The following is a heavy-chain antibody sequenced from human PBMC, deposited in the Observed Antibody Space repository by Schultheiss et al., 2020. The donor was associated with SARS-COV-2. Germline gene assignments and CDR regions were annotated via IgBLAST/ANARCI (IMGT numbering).Heavy chain of an antibody. CDR2: INHSGST. CDR1: GGSFSGYY. D-gene: IGHD6-19*01. Sequence: SETLSLTCAVYGGSFSGYYWSWIRQPPGKGLEWIGEINHSGSTKYNSSLKSRVTISVDTSKNQFSLKLTSVTAADTAVYYCAREVAGTLWFDYWGRGTLVTVSS. J-gene: IGHJ4*02. CDR3: AREVAGTLWFDY. V-gene: IGHV4-34*01.